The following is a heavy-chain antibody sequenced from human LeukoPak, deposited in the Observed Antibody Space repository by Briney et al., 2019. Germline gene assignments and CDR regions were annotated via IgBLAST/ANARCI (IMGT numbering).Heavy chain of an antibody. J-gene: IGHJ4*02. CDR2: ISYDGSNK. CDR3: ANGSEAESYAFDY. Sequence: GGSLRLSCAASGFTFSSYGMHWVRQAPGKGLEWVAVISYDGSNKYYADSVKGRFTISRDNSKNTLYLQMNSLRAEDTAVYYCANGSEAESYAFDYWGQGTLVTVSS. CDR1: GFTFSSYG. V-gene: IGHV3-30*18. D-gene: IGHD6-19*01.